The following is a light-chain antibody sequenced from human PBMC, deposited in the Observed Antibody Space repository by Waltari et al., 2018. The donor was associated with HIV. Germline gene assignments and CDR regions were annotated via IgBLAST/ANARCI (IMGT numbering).Light chain of an antibody. CDR2: EVS. CDR1: SSDVGSYNI. CDR3: CSYAGSSTHVV. V-gene: IGLV2-23*02. Sequence: PGQSITISCTGTSSDVGSYNIVSWYQQHPGKAPKVMIYEVSKRPSGVSNRFSGSKSGNTASLTISGLQAEDEADYYCCSYAGSSTHVVFGGGTKLTVL. J-gene: IGLJ2*01.